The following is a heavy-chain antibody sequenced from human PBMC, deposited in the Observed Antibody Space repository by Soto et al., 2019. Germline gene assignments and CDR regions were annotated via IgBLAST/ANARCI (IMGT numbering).Heavy chain of an antibody. CDR1: GLTFSIYG. Sequence: QVQLVESGGGVVQPGRSLRLSCAVSGLTFSIYGMHWVRQAPGKGLEWVAFISYEGSSKYYADSVKGRFTISRDNSRNTLYLQMNSLRPEDTAVYYCAKETAAACDPVYSFGVDDWGQGTTVTVSS. V-gene: IGHV3-30*18. CDR3: AKETAAACDPVYSFGVDD. D-gene: IGHD6-13*01. J-gene: IGHJ6*02. CDR2: ISYEGSSK.